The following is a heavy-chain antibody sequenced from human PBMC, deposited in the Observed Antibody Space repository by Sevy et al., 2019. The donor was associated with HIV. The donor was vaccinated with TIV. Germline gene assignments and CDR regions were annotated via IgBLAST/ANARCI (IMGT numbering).Heavy chain of an antibody. CDR2: VSSSSSYI. V-gene: IGHV3-21*01. CDR3: ARGVRDFWSGYPDY. D-gene: IGHD3-3*01. J-gene: IGHJ4*02. Sequence: GGSLRLSCAASGFTFSSYSMNWVRPAPVKGLEWVSSVSSSSSYIHYADSVKGRFTISRDNAKNSLYLQMNSLRAEDTAVYYCARGVRDFWSGYPDYWGQGTLVTVSS. CDR1: GFTFSSYS.